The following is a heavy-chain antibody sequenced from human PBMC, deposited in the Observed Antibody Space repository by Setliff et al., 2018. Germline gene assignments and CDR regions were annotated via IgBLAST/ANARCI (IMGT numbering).Heavy chain of an antibody. J-gene: IGHJ4*02. CDR1: GGSFSGYY. D-gene: IGHD3-3*01. CDR3: ASGPLGVVII. CDR2: INHSGST. V-gene: IGHV4-34*01. Sequence: SETLSLTCAVYGGSFSGYYWSWIRQPPGKGLEWIGEINHSGSTNYNPSLKSRVTISVDTSKNQFSLKLSSVTAADTAMYYCASGPLGVVIIWGQGTLVTVSS.